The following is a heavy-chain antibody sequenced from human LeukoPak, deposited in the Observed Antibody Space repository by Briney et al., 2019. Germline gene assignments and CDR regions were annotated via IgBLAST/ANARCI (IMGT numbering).Heavy chain of an antibody. D-gene: IGHD2-15*01. J-gene: IGHJ4*02. Sequence: GGSLRLSCAASGFTFSSYAMSWVRQAPGKGLEWVSAISGSGGSTYYADSVKGRFTISRDNSKNTLYLQMNSLRAEDTAVYHCAKNIVVVVAATRGFDYWGQGTLVTVSS. CDR2: ISGSGGST. CDR3: AKNIVVVVAATRGFDY. V-gene: IGHV3-23*01. CDR1: GFTFSSYA.